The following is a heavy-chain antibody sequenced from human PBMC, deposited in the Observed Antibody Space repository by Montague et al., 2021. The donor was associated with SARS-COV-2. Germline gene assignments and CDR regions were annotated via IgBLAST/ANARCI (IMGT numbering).Heavy chain of an antibody. CDR1: GDSISGYY. V-gene: IGHV4-4*07. CDR2: VYPSGTT. D-gene: IGHD1-26*01. CDR3: ARDTRRVEESGPGGHNGMDV. Sequence: SETLSLTCSVSGDSISGYYWGWIRQPAGKRLEWIGRVYPSGTTDYNPSLGSRVTVSVDTSKNQFSLKLTSVTAADTAVYYCARDTRRVEESGPGGHNGMDVWGQGTTVIVSS. J-gene: IGHJ6*02.